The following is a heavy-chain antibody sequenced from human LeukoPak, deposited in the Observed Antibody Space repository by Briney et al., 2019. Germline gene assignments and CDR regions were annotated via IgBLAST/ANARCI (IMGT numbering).Heavy chain of an antibody. Sequence: ASVKVSCKASGYTFTGYYMHWVRQAPGQGLEWMGWINPNSGGTNYAQKFQGRVTMTRDTSISTAYMELSRLRSDDMAVYYCARPRAPVTRISSFDIWGQGTMVTVSS. D-gene: IGHD4-17*01. J-gene: IGHJ3*02. CDR3: ARPRAPVTRISSFDI. CDR1: GYTFTGYY. CDR2: INPNSGGT. V-gene: IGHV1-2*02.